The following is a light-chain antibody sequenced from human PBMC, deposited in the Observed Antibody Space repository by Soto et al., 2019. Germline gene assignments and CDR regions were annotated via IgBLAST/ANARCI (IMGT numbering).Light chain of an antibody. CDR3: QQYNTYSPERT. CDR2: KAS. J-gene: IGKJ1*01. Sequence: DIQMTQSPSSLSASVGDRVTITCRAGQTSSSWLAWYQQKPGKAPKLLIYKASTLKSGVPSRFSGSGSGTEFTLTISSLQPDDFATYYCQQYNTYSPERTFGQGTKVDIK. CDR1: QTSSSW. V-gene: IGKV1-5*03.